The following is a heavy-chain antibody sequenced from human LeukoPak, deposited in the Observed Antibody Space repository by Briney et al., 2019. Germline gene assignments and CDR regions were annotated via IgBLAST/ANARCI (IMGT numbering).Heavy chain of an antibody. J-gene: IGHJ5*01. D-gene: IGHD3-16*01. CDR2: TYYRSKWYS. CDR1: GDSFSSNTVA. Sequence: SQTLSLTCAISGDSFSSNTVAWNWIRQSPSRGLEWLGRTYYRSKWYSDHAIFVKSRITINPDTSKNQISLKLNSVTPEDTAVYYCARGARGLNWFDYWGQGTLVTVSS. V-gene: IGHV6-1*01. CDR3: ARGARGLNWFDY.